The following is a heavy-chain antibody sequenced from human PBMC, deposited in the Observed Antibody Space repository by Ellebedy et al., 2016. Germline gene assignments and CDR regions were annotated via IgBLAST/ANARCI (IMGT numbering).Heavy chain of an antibody. V-gene: IGHV3-23*01. Sequence: GESLKISXAASGFTFSSYAMSWVRQAPGKGLEWVSAISGSGGSTYYADSVKGRFTISRDNSKNTLYLQMNSLRAEDTAVYYCAGDYDFWSKFDPWGQGTLVTVSS. CDR1: GFTFSSYA. D-gene: IGHD3-3*01. CDR2: ISGSGGST. CDR3: AGDYDFWSKFDP. J-gene: IGHJ5*02.